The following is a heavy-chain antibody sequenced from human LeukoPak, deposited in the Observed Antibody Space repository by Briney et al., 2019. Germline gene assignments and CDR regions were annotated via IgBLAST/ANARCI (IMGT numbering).Heavy chain of an antibody. CDR3: APDSSGYYFWFDP. V-gene: IGHV1-2*02. Sequence: ASVKVSCKASGYTSTGYYMHWVRQAPGQGLEWMGWINPNSGGTNYAQKFQGRVTMTRDTSISTAYMELSRLRSDDTAVYYCAPDSSGYYFWFDPWGQGTLVTVSS. CDR1: GYTSTGYY. CDR2: INPNSGGT. D-gene: IGHD3-22*01. J-gene: IGHJ5*02.